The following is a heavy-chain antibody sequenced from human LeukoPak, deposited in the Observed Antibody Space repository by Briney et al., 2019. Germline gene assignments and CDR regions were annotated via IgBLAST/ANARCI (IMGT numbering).Heavy chain of an antibody. Sequence: SETLSLTCAVSGDSISTSAYYWDWSRQPPGKGLEWIGNIYYDVHTRYNPSLTSRVTISVDRSKNQFSLKLSSVTAADTAVYYCARRYYYGSGSPEYWGQGTQVTVSS. CDR3: ARRYYYGSGSPEY. V-gene: IGHV4-39*01. CDR1: GDSISTSAYY. CDR2: IYYDVHT. J-gene: IGHJ4*02. D-gene: IGHD3-10*01.